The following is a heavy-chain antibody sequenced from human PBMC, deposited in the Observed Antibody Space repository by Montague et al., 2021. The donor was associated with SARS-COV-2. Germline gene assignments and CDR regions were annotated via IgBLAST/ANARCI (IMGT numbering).Heavy chain of an antibody. CDR2: IYSNGDK. V-gene: IGHV2-5*01. CDR3: AHRGMIRGLIFDY. D-gene: IGHD3-10*01. Sequence: PALVKPTQTLTLTCTFSGFSLRSDDEGVAWIRQSPGQALEWLAVIYSNGDKRYSPSLQRRLTITKDTSENQVVLTMTNMDPVDTATYYCAHRGMIRGLIFDYWGQGTLVTVSS. CDR1: GFSLRSDDEG. J-gene: IGHJ4*02.